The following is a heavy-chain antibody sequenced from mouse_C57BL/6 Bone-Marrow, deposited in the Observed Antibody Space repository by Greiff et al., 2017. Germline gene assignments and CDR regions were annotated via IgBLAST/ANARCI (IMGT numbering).Heavy chain of an antibody. V-gene: IGHV1-9*01. Sequence: VKLVESGAELMKPGASVKLSCKATGYTFTGYWIEWVKQRPGHGLEWIGEILPGSGSTNYNEKFKGKATFTADTSSNTAYMQISSLTTEDSAIYYCARNDGYWDCDYWGQGTTLTVSS. CDR2: ILPGSGST. D-gene: IGHD2-3*01. J-gene: IGHJ2*01. CDR3: ARNDGYWDCDY. CDR1: GYTFTGYW.